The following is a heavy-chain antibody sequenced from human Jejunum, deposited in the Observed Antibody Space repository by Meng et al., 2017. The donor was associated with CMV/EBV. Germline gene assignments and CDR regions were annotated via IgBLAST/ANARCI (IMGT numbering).Heavy chain of an antibody. CDR3: ARVEVGITSGDY. CDR2: INAYNGDT. J-gene: IGHJ4*02. CDR1: GYTFTTYG. V-gene: IGHV1-18*01. Sequence: QVQMVQSGAEVKAPXXXXKXSCKASGYTFTTYGISWVRQAPGQGLEWLGWINAYNGDTNYAQTLQGRVTMTTDTSTSTAYMELRSLRSDDTAVYYCARVEVGITSGDYWGQGTLVTVSS. D-gene: IGHD1-26*01.